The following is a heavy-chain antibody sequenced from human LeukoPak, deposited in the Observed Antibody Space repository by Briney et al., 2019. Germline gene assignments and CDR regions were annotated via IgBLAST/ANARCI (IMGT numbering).Heavy chain of an antibody. CDR2: INRDGGET. D-gene: IGHD3-10*01. Sequence: GGALRLSCAGSGFTFSSYWMNWVRQAPGKGLEWVANINRDGGETYCVDSVEGRLTISRDNAKNPLSLQMNSLRAEDTAAYYCARGSSNGFDVWGQGTMVTVSA. V-gene: IGHV3-7*05. J-gene: IGHJ3*01. CDR3: ARGSSNGFDV. CDR1: GFTFSSYW.